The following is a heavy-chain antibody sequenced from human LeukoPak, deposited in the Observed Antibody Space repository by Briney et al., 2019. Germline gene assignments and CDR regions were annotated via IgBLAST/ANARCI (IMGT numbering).Heavy chain of an antibody. D-gene: IGHD1-1*01. J-gene: IGHJ3*02. Sequence: GASVKVSCKASGYTFTGYYMHWVRQAPGQGLEWMGWINPNSGGTNYAQKFQGRVTMTRDTSISTAYMELSRLRSDDTAVYYCATEARLERRVKNAFDIWGQGTMVTVSS. V-gene: IGHV1-2*02. CDR2: INPNSGGT. CDR3: ATEARLERRVKNAFDI. CDR1: GYTFTGYY.